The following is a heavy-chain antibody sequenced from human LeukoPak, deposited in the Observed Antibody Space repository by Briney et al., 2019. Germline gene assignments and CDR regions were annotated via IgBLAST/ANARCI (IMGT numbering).Heavy chain of an antibody. CDR1: GGSISSYY. CDR2: TYYSGST. V-gene: IGHV4-59*01. D-gene: IGHD4-17*01. Sequence: SETLSLTCTVSGGSISSYYWTWIRQPPGKGLEWIGYTYYSGSTNYNPSLKSRVTISVDMSKNQFSLKLRSVTAADTAVYYCARGDGDYVGAFDYWGQGTLVTVSS. CDR3: ARGDGDYVGAFDY. J-gene: IGHJ4*02.